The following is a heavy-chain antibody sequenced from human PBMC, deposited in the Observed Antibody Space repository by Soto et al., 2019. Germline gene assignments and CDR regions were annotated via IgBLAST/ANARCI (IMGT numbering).Heavy chain of an antibody. Sequence: GASVKVSCKASGGTFSSYTISWVRKAPGQGLEWMGRIIPILGIANYAQKFQGRVTITADKSTSTAYMELSSLRSEDTAVYYCARDPNGDYDLLFDYWGQGTLVTVSS. CDR1: GGTFSSYT. CDR2: IIPILGIA. D-gene: IGHD4-17*01. V-gene: IGHV1-69*04. J-gene: IGHJ4*02. CDR3: ARDPNGDYDLLFDY.